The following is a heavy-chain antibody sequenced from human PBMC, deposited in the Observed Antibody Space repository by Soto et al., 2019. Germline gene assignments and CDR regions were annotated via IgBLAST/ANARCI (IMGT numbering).Heavy chain of an antibody. CDR1: GGSISTTSYY. D-gene: IGHD3-3*01. CDR3: ARQDDFLSGYNSFDP. J-gene: IGHJ5*02. V-gene: IGHV4-39*01. CDR2: IYYNGFT. Sequence: QLQLQESGPGLVKPSETLSLTCSVSGGSISTTSYYWAWIRKPPGKGLEWVGSIYYNGFTYYNPSLKSRLTIAVDTSKHQFSLRLSSVTAADTALYYCARQDDFLSGYNSFDPWGQGTLVTVAS.